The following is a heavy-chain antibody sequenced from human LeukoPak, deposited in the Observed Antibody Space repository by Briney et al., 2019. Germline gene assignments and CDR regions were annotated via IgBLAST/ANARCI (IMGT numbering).Heavy chain of an antibody. J-gene: IGHJ4*02. V-gene: IGHV3-9*03. CDR2: ISWNSGSI. CDR1: GFTFDDYA. D-gene: IGHD2-2*01. Sequence: GVSLRLSCAASGFTFDDYAMHWVRQAPGKGLEWVSGISWNSGSIAYADSVKGRFTISRDNTKNSLYLQMNSLRAEDMALYYCAKGYCSSTSCSGDYWGQGTLVTVSS. CDR3: AKGYCSSTSCSGDY.